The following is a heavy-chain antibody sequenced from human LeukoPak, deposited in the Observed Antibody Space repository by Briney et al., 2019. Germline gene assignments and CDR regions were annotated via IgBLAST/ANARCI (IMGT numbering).Heavy chain of an antibody. CDR1: GFTFSSYA. V-gene: IGHV3-30-3*01. J-gene: IGHJ6*02. CDR3: ASCLYYYYGMDV. CDR2: ISYDGGNK. Sequence: SGGSLRLSCAASGFTFSSYAMPWVRQAPGKGLEWVAVISYDGGNKYYADSVKGRFTISRDNSKNTLYLQMNSLRAEDTAVYYCASCLYYYYGMDVWGQGTTVTVSS.